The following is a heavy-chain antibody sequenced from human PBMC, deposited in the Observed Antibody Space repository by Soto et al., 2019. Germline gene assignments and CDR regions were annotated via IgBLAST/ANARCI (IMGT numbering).Heavy chain of an antibody. CDR1: GFTFSSYA. J-gene: IGHJ6*02. CDR2: ISGSGGST. CDR3: AKNVVPAAIAGLGGWALYDYYGMDV. Sequence: GGSLRLSCAASGFTFSSYAMSWVRQAPGKGLEWVSAISGSGGSTYYADSVKGRFTISRDNSKNTLYLQMNSRRAEDTAVYYCAKNVVPAAIAGLGGWALYDYYGMDVWGQGTTVTVSS. D-gene: IGHD2-2*02. V-gene: IGHV3-23*01.